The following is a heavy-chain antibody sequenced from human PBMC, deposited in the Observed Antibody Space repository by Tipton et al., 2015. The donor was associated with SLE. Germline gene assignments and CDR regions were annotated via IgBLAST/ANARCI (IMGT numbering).Heavy chain of an antibody. CDR1: GGSISSYY. D-gene: IGHD1-26*01. V-gene: IGHV4-59*12. J-gene: IGHJ1*01. CDR2: IYYSGST. CDR3: ARVSGSYKAYFQH. Sequence: TLSLTCTVSGGSISSYYWSWIRQPPGKGLEWIGYIYYSGSTSYNPSLKSRVTISVDTSKNQFSLKLSSVTAADTAVYYCARVSGSYKAYFQHWGQGTLVTVSS.